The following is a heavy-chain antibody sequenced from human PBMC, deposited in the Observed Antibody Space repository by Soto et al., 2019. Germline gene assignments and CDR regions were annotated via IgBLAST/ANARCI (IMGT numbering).Heavy chain of an antibody. D-gene: IGHD5-12*01. V-gene: IGHV4-30-2*01. Sequence: QLQLQESGSGLVKPSQTVSLTCAVSGGSISSGGYSWSWMRQPPGKGPEWIGYIYDSGSSYYNPSLKSRVTISIDRSKNQFSLKVNSVTAADTAVYYCARGGGRDGYNERYLDLWGRGTLVTVSS. CDR2: IYDSGSS. J-gene: IGHJ2*01. CDR1: GGSISSGGYS. CDR3: ARGGGRDGYNERYLDL.